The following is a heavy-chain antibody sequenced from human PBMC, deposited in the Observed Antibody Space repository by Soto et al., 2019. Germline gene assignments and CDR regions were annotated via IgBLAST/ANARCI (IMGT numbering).Heavy chain of an antibody. CDR3: ERDTGGYSYGYPTATNGMDV. V-gene: IGHV3-30-3*01. CDR2: ISYDGSNK. CDR1: GFTFSSYA. J-gene: IGHJ6*02. D-gene: IGHD5-18*01. Sequence: GGSLRLSCAASGFTFSSYAMHWVRQAPGKGLEWVAVISYDGSNKYYADSVKGRFTISRDNSKNTLYLQMNSLRAEDTAVYYCERDTGGYSYGYPTATNGMDVWGQGTTVTVSS.